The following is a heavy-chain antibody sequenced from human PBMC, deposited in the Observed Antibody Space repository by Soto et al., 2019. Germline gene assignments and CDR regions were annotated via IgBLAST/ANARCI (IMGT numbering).Heavy chain of an antibody. V-gene: IGHV1-18*01. Sequence: ASVKVSCKASGYTFTSYGISWVRQAPGQGLEWMGWISAYNGNTNYAQKLQGRVTMTTDTSTSTAYMELRSLRSDDTAVYYCARERGKRAALAGSDYWGQGTLVTVSS. CDR3: ARERGKRAALAGSDY. CDR2: ISAYNGNT. J-gene: IGHJ4*02. CDR1: GYTFTSYG. D-gene: IGHD6-19*01.